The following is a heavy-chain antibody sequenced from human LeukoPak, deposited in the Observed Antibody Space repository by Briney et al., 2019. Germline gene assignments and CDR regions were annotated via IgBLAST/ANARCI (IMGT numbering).Heavy chain of an antibody. CDR3: ARGRTMVRGRSIIMVPLDI. J-gene: IGHJ3*02. CDR2: IYYSGST. Sequence: SETLSLTCTASGGSISSYYWSWIRQPPGKGLEWIGYIYYSGSTNYNPSLKSRVTISADTYTNQFSLKLRSVTAADTAVYYCARGRTMVRGRSIIMVPLDICGQGTMVTVSS. D-gene: IGHD3-10*01. V-gene: IGHV4-59*01. CDR1: GGSISSYY.